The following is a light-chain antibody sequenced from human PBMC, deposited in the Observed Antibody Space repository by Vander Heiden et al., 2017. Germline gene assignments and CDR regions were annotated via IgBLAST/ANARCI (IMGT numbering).Light chain of an antibody. Sequence: DFVLTPSPVSLAVSLGERATIHCKSSQSLLNTSNNKNYLVWYQLKPGQTPTVLIYWASTRQSGVPDRFSGSGSGTDFTLTISSLQAEDVAIYYCQQNYFTPWTFGQGTNVEIK. V-gene: IGKV4-1*01. CDR2: WAS. CDR1: QSLLNTSNNKNY. CDR3: QQNYFTPWT. J-gene: IGKJ1*01.